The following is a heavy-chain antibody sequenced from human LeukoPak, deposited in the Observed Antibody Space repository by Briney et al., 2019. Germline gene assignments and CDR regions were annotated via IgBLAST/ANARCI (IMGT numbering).Heavy chain of an antibody. J-gene: IGHJ6*02. V-gene: IGHV3-30*18. Sequence: PGGSLRLSCAASGFTFSSYGMHWVRQAPGKGLEWVAVISYDGSNKYYADSVKGRFTISRDNSKNTLYLQMSSLRAEDTAVYYCAKDRLTSKSSSWYHGARYYGMDVWGQGTTVTVSS. CDR2: ISYDGSNK. D-gene: IGHD6-13*01. CDR3: AKDRLTSKSSSWYHGARYYGMDV. CDR1: GFTFSSYG.